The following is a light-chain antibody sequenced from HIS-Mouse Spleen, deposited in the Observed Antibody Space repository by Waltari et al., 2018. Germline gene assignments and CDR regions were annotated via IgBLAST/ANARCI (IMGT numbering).Light chain of an antibody. V-gene: IGLV2-23*01. CDR2: EGS. Sequence: QSALTQPAPVSGSPGPSIPISCTGTSSAAGRDNLVSWYQQHPGKAPKLMIYEGSKRPSGVSNRFSGSKSGNTASLTISGLQAEDEADYYCCSYAGSSTWVFGGGTKLTVL. J-gene: IGLJ3*02. CDR1: SSAAGRDNL. CDR3: CSYAGSSTWV.